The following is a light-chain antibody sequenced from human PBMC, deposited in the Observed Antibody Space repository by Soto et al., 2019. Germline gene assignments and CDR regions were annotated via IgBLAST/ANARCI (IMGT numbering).Light chain of an antibody. V-gene: IGKV3-11*01. CDR1: QSVSSF. CDR3: QQRSNWPPKIT. J-gene: IGKJ5*01. Sequence: EVVLTQSPATLSLSPGERATLSCRASQSVSSFLVWCQQKPGQAPRLLIYDASNRATGIPARFSGSGSGTDFTLTISSLEPEDFAVYYCQQRSNWPPKITFGQGTRLEIK. CDR2: DAS.